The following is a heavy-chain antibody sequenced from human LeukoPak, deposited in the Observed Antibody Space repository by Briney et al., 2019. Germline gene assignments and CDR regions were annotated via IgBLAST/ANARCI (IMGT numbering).Heavy chain of an antibody. CDR1: GGSFSGYY. V-gene: IGHV4-34*01. Sequence: SETLSLTCAVYGGSFSGYYWSWIRQPPGKGLEWIGEINHSGSTNYNPSLKSRVTISVDTSKNQFSLKLSSVTAADTAVYYCARTDTLIWFGEYYFDYWGQGTLVTVSS. J-gene: IGHJ4*02. CDR2: INHSGST. D-gene: IGHD3-10*01. CDR3: ARTDTLIWFGEYYFDY.